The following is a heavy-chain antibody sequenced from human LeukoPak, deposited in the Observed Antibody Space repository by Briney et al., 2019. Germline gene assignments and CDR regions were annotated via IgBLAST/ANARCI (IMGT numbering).Heavy chain of an antibody. CDR2: ISYDGSNK. CDR3: AKDRASSYFGY. D-gene: IGHD6-6*01. V-gene: IGHV3-30*18. Sequence: PGGSLRLSCAASGFTFSSYGMHWVRQAPGKGLEWVAVISYDGSNKYYADSVKGRFTISRDNSKNTLYLQMNSLRAEDTAVYYCAKDRASSYFGYWGQGTLVTVSS. CDR1: GFTFSSYG. J-gene: IGHJ4*02.